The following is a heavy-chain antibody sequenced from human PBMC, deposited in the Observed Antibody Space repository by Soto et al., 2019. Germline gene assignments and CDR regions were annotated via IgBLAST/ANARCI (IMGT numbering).Heavy chain of an antibody. V-gene: IGHV1-2*04. CDR2: INPNSGGT. Sequence: ASVKVSCKASGYAFTGYYMHWVRQAPGQGLEWMGWINPNSGGTNYAQKFQGWVTMTRDTSIITAYMELSRLRSDDTAVYYCARVGYSGYDSYYYGMDVWGQGTTVTVSS. CDR3: ARVGYSGYDSYYYGMDV. J-gene: IGHJ6*02. CDR1: GYAFTGYY. D-gene: IGHD5-12*01.